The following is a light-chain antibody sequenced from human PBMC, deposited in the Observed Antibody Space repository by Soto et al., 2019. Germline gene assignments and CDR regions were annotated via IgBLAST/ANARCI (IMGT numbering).Light chain of an antibody. CDR2: GAS. J-gene: IGKJ1*01. CDR1: QSVRSY. CDR3: QQYGSSRT. Sequence: ENVMTQSPVTLSASPGERVTLYCRASQSVRSYLAWYQQKPGQAPRLLIYGASRRATDIPDRFSGSGSGTDFTLTISRLEPEDFAVYYCQQYGSSRTFGQGTKADI. V-gene: IGKV3-20*01.